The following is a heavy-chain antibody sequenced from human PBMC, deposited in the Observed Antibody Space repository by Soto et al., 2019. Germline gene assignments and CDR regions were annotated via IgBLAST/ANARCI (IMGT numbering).Heavy chain of an antibody. V-gene: IGHV1-69*01. CDR1: GGIFTNNA. CDR3: ETGGHNDGYNFYHGMDV. J-gene: IGHJ6*02. D-gene: IGHD5-18*01. CDR2: VIPLFDTA. Sequence: QVQVVQSGAEVKKPGSSVKVSCKVSGGIFTNNAISWVRQAPGQGLEWLGGVIPLFDTAYYAQIFRGRLRITEDGATTTAYMELSGLTSADTAVYFCETGGHNDGYNFYHGMDVWGQGTTVTVS.